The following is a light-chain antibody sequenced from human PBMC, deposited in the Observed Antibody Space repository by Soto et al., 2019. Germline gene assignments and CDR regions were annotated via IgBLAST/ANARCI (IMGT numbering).Light chain of an antibody. CDR1: QTISSW. J-gene: IGKJ4*01. CDR3: QQYNSYPLT. CDR2: GAS. Sequence: DIQMTQSPSTLSGSVGDRVTITCRASQTISSWLAWYQQKPGKAPKVLISGASSLESGVPSRFSGSGSGTEFTLTISSLQADDFATYFCQQYNSYPLTFGGGTKVDIK. V-gene: IGKV1-5*01.